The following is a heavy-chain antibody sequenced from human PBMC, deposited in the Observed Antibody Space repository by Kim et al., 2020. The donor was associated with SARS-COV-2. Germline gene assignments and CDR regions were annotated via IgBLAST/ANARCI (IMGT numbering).Heavy chain of an antibody. D-gene: IGHD2-21*02. CDR1: GFTFSTFN. CDR3: ARGDHVYFDY. V-gene: IGHV3-48*02. CDR2: IGASGNTI. Sequence: GGSLRLSCAASGFTFSTFNMNWVRQAPGKGLEWVSHIGASGNTIYYADSVKGRFTISRGTAKNSLYLQMNSLRDEDTAVYYCARGDHVYFDYWGQGTLVTVSS. J-gene: IGHJ4*02.